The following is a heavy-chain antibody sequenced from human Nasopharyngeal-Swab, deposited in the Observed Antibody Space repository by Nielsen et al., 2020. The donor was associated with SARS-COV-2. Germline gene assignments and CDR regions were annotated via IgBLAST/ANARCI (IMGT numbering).Heavy chain of an antibody. CDR1: GFTFSSYS. D-gene: IGHD3-3*01. Sequence: GGSLRLSCAASGFTFSSYSMNWVRQAPGKGLEWVSYISSSSTIYYADSVKGRFTISRDNAKNSLYLQMNSLRAEDTAVYYCARDTTYDFWSGYSKSFDYWGQGTLVTVSS. CDR2: ISSSSTI. J-gene: IGHJ4*02. V-gene: IGHV3-48*01. CDR3: ARDTTYDFWSGYSKSFDY.